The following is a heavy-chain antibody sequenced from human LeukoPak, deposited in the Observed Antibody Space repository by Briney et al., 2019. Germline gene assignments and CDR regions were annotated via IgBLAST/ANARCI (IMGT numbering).Heavy chain of an antibody. D-gene: IGHD3-9*01. CDR1: GFTYSHNG. CDR2: IQYDGNTI. Sequence: GGSLRLSCVASGFTYSHNGMHWVRQAPGKGLEWVAFIQYDGNTIFYADSVKGRFTISRDNSKNTLYLQMNSLRAEDTAVYYCAKLGDILTGYPYYFDYWGQGTLVTVSS. V-gene: IGHV3-30*02. J-gene: IGHJ4*02. CDR3: AKLGDILTGYPYYFDY.